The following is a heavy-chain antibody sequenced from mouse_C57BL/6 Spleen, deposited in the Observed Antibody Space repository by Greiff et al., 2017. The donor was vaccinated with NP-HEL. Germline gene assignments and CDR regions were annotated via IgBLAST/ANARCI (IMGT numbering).Heavy chain of an antibody. Sequence: VQLQQPGAELVKPGASVKMSCNASGYTFTSYWITWVKQRPGQGLEWIGDIYPGSGSTNYNEKFKSKATLTVDTSSSTAYMQLSSLTSEDSAVYYCARVYGSSLYYAMDYWGQGTSVTVSS. CDR3: ARVYGSSLYYAMDY. CDR2: IYPGSGST. CDR1: GYTFTSYW. J-gene: IGHJ4*01. D-gene: IGHD1-1*01. V-gene: IGHV1-55*01.